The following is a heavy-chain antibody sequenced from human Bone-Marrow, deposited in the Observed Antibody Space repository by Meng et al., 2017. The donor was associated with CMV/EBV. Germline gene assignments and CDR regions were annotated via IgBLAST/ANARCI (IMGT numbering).Heavy chain of an antibody. J-gene: IGHJ5*02. CDR2: ITSKANSYVT. V-gene: IGHV3-73*01. CDR1: GFTFSGSA. D-gene: IGHD3-16*01. Sequence: GESPKIPCAASGFTFSGSAMHWVRQASGKGLEWVGHITSKANSYVTLYAASVKGRFTISRDDSKNTAYLEMNSLKTVDTAVYYCSPLGAELSPWGQGTLVTVSS. CDR3: SPLGAELSP.